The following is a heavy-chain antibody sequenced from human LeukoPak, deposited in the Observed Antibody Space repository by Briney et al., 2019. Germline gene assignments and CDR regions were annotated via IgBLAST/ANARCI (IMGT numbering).Heavy chain of an antibody. D-gene: IGHD3-10*01. CDR1: GYTFTDYY. CDR2: VDPEDGET. V-gene: IGHV1-69-2*01. Sequence: GASVKVSCKVSGYTFTDYYMHWVQQAPGKGLEWMGLVDPEDGETIYAEKFQGRVTITADTSTDTAYTELSSLRSEDTAVYYCATTSSAGYYYMDVWGKGTTVTVSS. CDR3: ATTSSAGYYYMDV. J-gene: IGHJ6*03.